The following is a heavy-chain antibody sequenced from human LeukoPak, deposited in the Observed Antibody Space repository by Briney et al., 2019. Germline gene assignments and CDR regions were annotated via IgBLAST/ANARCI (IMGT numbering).Heavy chain of an antibody. V-gene: IGHV4-34*01. CDR2: INHSGST. CDR1: GGSFSGYY. J-gene: IGHJ4*02. Sequence: SETLSLICAVYGGSFSGYYWIWIRQSPGKGLEWIGEINHSGSTHYNPSLKSRVTISVDTSKNQFSLKLSSVTAADTAVYYCARGLGFYYFDYWGQGTLVTVSS. CDR3: ARGLGFYYFDY. D-gene: IGHD3-10*01.